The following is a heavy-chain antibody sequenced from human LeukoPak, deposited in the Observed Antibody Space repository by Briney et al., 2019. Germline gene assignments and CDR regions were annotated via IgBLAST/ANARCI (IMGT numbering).Heavy chain of an antibody. D-gene: IGHD6-13*01. J-gene: IGHJ6*03. V-gene: IGHV3-21*01. CDR3: ARDYSGYMDV. CDR1: GFTVSSNY. CDR2: ISSSSSYI. Sequence: PGGSLRLSCAASGFTVSSNYMSWVRQAPGKGLEWVSSISSSSSYIYYADSVKGRFTISRDNAKNSLYLQMNSLRAEDTAVYYCARDYSGYMDVWGKGTTVTVSS.